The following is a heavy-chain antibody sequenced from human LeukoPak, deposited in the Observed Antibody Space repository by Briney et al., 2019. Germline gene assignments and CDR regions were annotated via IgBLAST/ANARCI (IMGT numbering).Heavy chain of an antibody. Sequence: GESLKISCKGSGYTFTSYWITWVRQMPGKGLEWMGIIYPGDSDTKYSPSFQGQVTISADKSISTAYLQWSSLKASDTAMYYCAGQDIVVVATTTRAFDIWGQGTMATVSS. D-gene: IGHD2-15*01. J-gene: IGHJ3*02. V-gene: IGHV5-51*01. CDR3: AGQDIVVVATTTRAFDI. CDR1: GYTFTSYW. CDR2: IYPGDSDT.